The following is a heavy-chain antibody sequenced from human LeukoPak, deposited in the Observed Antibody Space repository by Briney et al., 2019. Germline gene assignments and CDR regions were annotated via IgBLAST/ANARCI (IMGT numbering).Heavy chain of an antibody. CDR2: MNPNSGNT. V-gene: IGHV1-8*03. J-gene: IGHJ4*02. D-gene: IGHD3-3*01. CDR1: GYTFTSYD. CDR3: ARGSSIRYYDFWSGYFGDYYFDY. Sequence: ASVKVSCKASGYTFTSYDFNWVRQATGQGLEWMGWMNPNSGNTGYAQKFQGRGSITRNTSISTAYMELSSLRSEDTVVYYCARGSSIRYYDFWSGYFGDYYFDYWGQGTLVTVSS.